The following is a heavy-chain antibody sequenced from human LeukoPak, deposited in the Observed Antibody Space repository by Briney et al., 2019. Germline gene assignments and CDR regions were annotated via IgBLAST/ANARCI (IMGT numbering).Heavy chain of an antibody. CDR2: IIPIFGTA. V-gene: IGHV1-69*01. Sequence: GGSLRLSCAASGFTFSSYAISWVRQAPGQGLEWMGGIIPIFGTANYAQKFQGRVTITADESTSTAYMELSSLRSEDTAVYYCARADPYNYGWFDPWGQGTLVTVSS. J-gene: IGHJ5*02. CDR1: GFTFSSYA. D-gene: IGHD1-1*01. CDR3: ARADPYNYGWFDP.